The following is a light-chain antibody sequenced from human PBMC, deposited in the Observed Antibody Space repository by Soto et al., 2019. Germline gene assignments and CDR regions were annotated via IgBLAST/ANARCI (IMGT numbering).Light chain of an antibody. J-gene: IGKJ1*01. CDR3: MQALQTPWT. V-gene: IGKV2-28*01. CDR1: QSLLHSNGYNY. Sequence: DIVMTQSPLSLPVTPGEPASISCRSSQSLLHSNGYNYVYWYLQKPGQSPHLLIYLASSRASGVPDRFSGSGSGTEFTLKISRVEAEDVGIYYCMQALQTPWTFGRGTKVEIK. CDR2: LAS.